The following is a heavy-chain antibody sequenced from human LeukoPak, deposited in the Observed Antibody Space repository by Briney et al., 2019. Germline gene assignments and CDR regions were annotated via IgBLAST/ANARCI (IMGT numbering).Heavy chain of an antibody. Sequence: ASVKVSCKASGYTFTGYYMHWVRQAPGQGLEWMGWINPNSGGTNYAQKFQGRVTMTRDTSISTAYMELSRLRSDDTAVYYCARIPLRAYYDSSGYYGLWGQGTLVTVSS. V-gene: IGHV1-2*02. CDR1: GYTFTGYY. J-gene: IGHJ4*02. D-gene: IGHD3-22*01. CDR2: INPNSGGT. CDR3: ARIPLRAYYDSSGYYGL.